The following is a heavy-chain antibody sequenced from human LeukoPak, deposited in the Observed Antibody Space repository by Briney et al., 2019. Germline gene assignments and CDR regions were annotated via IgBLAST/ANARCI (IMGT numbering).Heavy chain of an antibody. CDR1: GYTFTSYY. CDR2: IIPSGGDT. V-gene: IGHV1-46*01. J-gene: IGHJ4*02. D-gene: IGHD6-13*01. Sequence: ASVKVPCKASGYTFTSYYIHWVRQAPGQGLEWMGVIIPSGGDTTYAQKFQGRVTMTRDTSTSTVYLELSSLRSDDTAVYFCARRSSWFSLNYWGQGTLVTVSS. CDR3: ARRSSWFSLNY.